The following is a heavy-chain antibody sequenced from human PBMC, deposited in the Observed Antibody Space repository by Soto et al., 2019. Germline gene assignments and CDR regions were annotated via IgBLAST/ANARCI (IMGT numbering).Heavy chain of an antibody. Sequence: SETLSLTWSVAGGSSTSYYCSWIRQHPGKGLEYIGYMYHSGNTNYNPSLSSRVTVSVDTSKNQFSLRLNSVTAADTAVYYCGRVWQSSFLIWGQGTMVTVSS. CDR3: GRVWQSSFLI. D-gene: IGHD3-16*01. CDR1: GGSSTSYY. V-gene: IGHV4-59*01. J-gene: IGHJ3*02. CDR2: MYHSGNT.